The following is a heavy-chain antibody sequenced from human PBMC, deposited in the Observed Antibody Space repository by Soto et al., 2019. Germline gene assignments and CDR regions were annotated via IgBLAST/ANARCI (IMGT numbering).Heavy chain of an antibody. V-gene: IGHV1-69*13. CDR3: ARDCCGDCLNHVADDFDI. CDR2: IIPIFGTA. J-gene: IGHJ3*02. CDR1: GCTFSSYA. Sequence: GSSVKVSYKAYGCTFSSYASSWVRPAPGPGLEWMGGIIPIFGTANYAQKFQGRVTITADESTSTAYMELSSLRSEDTAVYYCARDCCGDCLNHVADDFDIWGQGTMVTISS. D-gene: IGHD2-21*02.